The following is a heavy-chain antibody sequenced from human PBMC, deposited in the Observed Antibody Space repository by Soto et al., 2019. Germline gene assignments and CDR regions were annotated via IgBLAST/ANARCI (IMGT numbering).Heavy chain of an antibody. J-gene: IGHJ6*02. CDR1: GYSFTSYW. CDR3: ARGASSSITIWYPYYYYGMDV. V-gene: IGHV5-51*01. D-gene: IGHD2-8*01. CDR2: IYPGDSDT. Sequence: PXESLRVFCQCSGYSFTSYWIGLVLQMPGKGLEWMGIIYPGDSDTRYSPSFEGQVTISADKSISTAYLQWSSLKASDTAMYYCARGASSSITIWYPYYYYGMDVWGQGTTVTVSS.